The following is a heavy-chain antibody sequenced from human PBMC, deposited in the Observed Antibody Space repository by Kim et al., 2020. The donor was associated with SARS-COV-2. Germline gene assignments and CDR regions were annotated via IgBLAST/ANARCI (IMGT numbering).Heavy chain of an antibody. CDR1: GDSISNTNYF. D-gene: IGHD2-2*01. J-gene: IGHJ5*02. CDR2: VHYTGSI. V-gene: IGHV4-39*01. CDR3: ARFYTSRQFNP. Sequence: SETLSLTCAVSGDSISNTNYFWAWIRQTPGRGLEWLGRVHYTGSIYYNPSLKSRVTISVDTSNNQFALNLNSVTAADTAVYYCARFYTSRQFNPWGQGTLVTVSS.